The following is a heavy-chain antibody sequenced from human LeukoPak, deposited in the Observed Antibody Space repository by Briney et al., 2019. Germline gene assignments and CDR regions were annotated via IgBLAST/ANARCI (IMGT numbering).Heavy chain of an antibody. Sequence: SETLSLTCTVSGGFISTSAFYWGWIRQPPGKGLEWIGSIYDSGNEFYNPSLKSRVTISADTSKNQFSLKLSSVTAADTAMYYCARQISDYYYYYMDVWGEGITVTVSS. CDR1: GGFISTSAFY. CDR3: ARQISDYYYYYMDV. V-gene: IGHV4-39*01. D-gene: IGHD2/OR15-2a*01. CDR2: IYDSGNE. J-gene: IGHJ6*03.